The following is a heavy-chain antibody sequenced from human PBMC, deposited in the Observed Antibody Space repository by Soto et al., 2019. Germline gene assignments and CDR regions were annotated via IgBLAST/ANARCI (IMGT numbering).Heavy chain of an antibody. CDR1: GFTFTSSA. V-gene: IGHV1-58*01. Sequence: SVKVSCKASGFTFTSSAVQWVRQARGQRLEWIGWIVVGSGNTNYAQKFQERVTITRDMSTSTAYMELSSLRSEDTAVYYCAADSATYDSSGYYFDYWGQGTLVTVSS. CDR3: AADSATYDSSGYYFDY. D-gene: IGHD3-22*01. CDR2: IVVGSGNT. J-gene: IGHJ4*02.